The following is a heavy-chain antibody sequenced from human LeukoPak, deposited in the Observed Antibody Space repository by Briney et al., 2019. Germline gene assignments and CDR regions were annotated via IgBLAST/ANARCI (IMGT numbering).Heavy chain of an antibody. CDR1: GFTFSSYA. J-gene: IGHJ4*02. CDR2: ISGSGGST. Sequence: GGSLRLSCAAFGFTFSSYAMSWVRQAPGKGLEWVSAISGSGGSTYYADSAKGRFTISRDNSKNTLYLQMNSLRAEDTAVYYCAKPTNPSLKRGYFDYWGQGTLVTVSP. CDR3: AKPTNPSLKRGYFDY. V-gene: IGHV3-23*01. D-gene: IGHD1-26*01.